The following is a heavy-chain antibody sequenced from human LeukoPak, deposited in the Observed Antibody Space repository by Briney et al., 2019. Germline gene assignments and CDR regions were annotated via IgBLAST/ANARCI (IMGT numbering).Heavy chain of an antibody. CDR2: IIPIFGTA. J-gene: IGHJ4*02. D-gene: IGHD6-6*01. CDR1: GGTFSSYA. V-gene: IGHV1-69*13. Sequence: ASVKVSCKASGGTFSSYAISWVRQAPGQGLEWMGGIIPIFGTANYAQKFQGRVTITADESTSTAYMELSSLRSEDTAVYYCASEKGAARRHFDYWGQGTLVTVSS. CDR3: ASEKGAARRHFDY.